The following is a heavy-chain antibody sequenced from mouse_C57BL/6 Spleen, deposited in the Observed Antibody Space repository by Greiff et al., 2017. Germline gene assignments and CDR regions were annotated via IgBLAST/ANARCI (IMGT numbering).Heavy chain of an antibody. CDR2: INPSSGYT. Sequence: LQESGAELARPGASVKMSCKASGYTFTSYTMHWVKQRPGQGLEWIGYINPSSGYTKYNQKFKDKATLTADKSSSTAYMQLSSLTSEDSAVXYCARWDDGYYNYWGQGTTLTVSS. CDR3: ARWDDGYYNY. CDR1: GYTFTSYT. D-gene: IGHD2-3*01. J-gene: IGHJ2*01. V-gene: IGHV1-4*01.